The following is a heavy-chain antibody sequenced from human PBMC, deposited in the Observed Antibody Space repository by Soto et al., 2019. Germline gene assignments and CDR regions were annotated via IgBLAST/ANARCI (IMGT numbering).Heavy chain of an antibody. CDR3: ATDNWNYVFPYYY. CDR2: IIPIFGTA. V-gene: IGHV1-69*13. Sequence: SVKVSCKASGGTFSSYAISWVRQAPGQGLEWMGGIIPIFGTANYAQKFQGRVTITADESTSTAYMELSSLRSEDTAVYYCATDNWNYVFPYYYWGQGTLVTVSS. D-gene: IGHD1-7*01. J-gene: IGHJ4*02. CDR1: GGTFSSYA.